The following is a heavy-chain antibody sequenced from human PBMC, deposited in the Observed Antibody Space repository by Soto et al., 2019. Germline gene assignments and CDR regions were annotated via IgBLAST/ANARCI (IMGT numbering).Heavy chain of an antibody. CDR1: GFTFSSYS. CDR2: ISSSSSYI. CDR3: ARSYSGYESDAFDI. Sequence: SLRLSCAASGFTFSSYSMNWVRQAPGKGLEWVSSISSSSSYIYYADSVKGRFTISRDNSKNTLYLQMNSLRAEDTAVYYCARSYSGYESDAFDIWGQGTMVTVSS. V-gene: IGHV3-21*01. D-gene: IGHD5-12*01. J-gene: IGHJ3*02.